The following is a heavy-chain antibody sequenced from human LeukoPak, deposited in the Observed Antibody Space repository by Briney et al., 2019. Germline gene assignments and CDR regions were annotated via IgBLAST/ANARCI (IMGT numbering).Heavy chain of an antibody. CDR3: AKGRTFFYDSSGSSLDS. D-gene: IGHD3-22*01. Sequence: PGGSLRLSCAASGFTFSSYGMHWVRQAPGKGLEWVALMSFDGSNKYYADSVKGRFTISRDNPKNTLYLQMNSLRAEDTAVYFCAKGRTFFYDSSGSSLDSWGQGTLVTVSS. CDR2: MSFDGSNK. V-gene: IGHV3-30*18. J-gene: IGHJ4*02. CDR1: GFTFSSYG.